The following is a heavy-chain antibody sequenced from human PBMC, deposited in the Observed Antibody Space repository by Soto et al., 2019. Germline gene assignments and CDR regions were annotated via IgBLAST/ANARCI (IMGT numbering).Heavy chain of an antibody. Sequence: ASVKVSCKASGGTFSSYAISWVRQAPGQGLEWMGGIIPIFGTANYAQKFQGRVTITADESTSTAYMELSSLRSEDTAVYYCAREGLTGEYFDYWGQGTLVTVSS. V-gene: IGHV1-69*13. D-gene: IGHD7-27*01. CDR3: AREGLTGEYFDY. J-gene: IGHJ4*02. CDR2: IIPIFGTA. CDR1: GGTFSSYA.